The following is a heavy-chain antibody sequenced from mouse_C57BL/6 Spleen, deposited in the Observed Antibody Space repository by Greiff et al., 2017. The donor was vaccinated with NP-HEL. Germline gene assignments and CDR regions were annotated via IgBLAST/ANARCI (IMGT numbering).Heavy chain of an antibody. V-gene: IGHV2-5*01. CDR3: AKNSDYYAMDY. Sequence: VKLVESGPGLVQPSQSLSITCTVSGFSLTSYGVHWVRQSPGKGLEWLGVIWRGGSTDYTAAFMSRLSITKDNSKSQVFFKMNSLQADDTAIYYCAKNSDYYAMDYWGQGTSVTVSS. CDR1: GFSLTSYG. CDR2: IWRGGST. J-gene: IGHJ4*01.